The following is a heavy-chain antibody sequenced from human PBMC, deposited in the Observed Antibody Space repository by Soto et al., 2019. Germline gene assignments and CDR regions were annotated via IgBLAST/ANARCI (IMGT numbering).Heavy chain of an antibody. CDR3: AKSLGAYYYDSSGYSFYYYGMDV. CDR2: ISYDGSNK. D-gene: IGHD3-22*01. J-gene: IGHJ6*02. CDR1: GFTFSSYG. Sequence: GGSLRLSCAASGFTFSSYGMHWVRQAPGKGLEWVAVISYDGSNKYYADSVKGRFTISRDNSKNTLYLQMNSLRAEDTAVYYCAKSLGAYYYDSSGYSFYYYGMDVWCQGTTVTVSS. V-gene: IGHV3-30*18.